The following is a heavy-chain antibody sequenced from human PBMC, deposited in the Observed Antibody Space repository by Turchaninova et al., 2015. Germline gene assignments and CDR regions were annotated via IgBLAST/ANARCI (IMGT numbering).Heavy chain of an antibody. J-gene: IGHJ4*02. V-gene: IGHV3-15*01. D-gene: IGHD3-3*01. Sequence: LVESGRGLVKPGGSLRLSCAASGFTFSNAWMSWVRQTQGKGLEWVGRIKSKTDGGTTDYAAPVKGRFTISRDDSKNTLYLQMNSLKTADTAGYYCTTPIPTFGVAKRDYRGQGTLVTVSS. CDR3: TTPIPTFGVAKRDY. CDR2: IKSKTDGGTT. CDR1: GFTFSNAW.